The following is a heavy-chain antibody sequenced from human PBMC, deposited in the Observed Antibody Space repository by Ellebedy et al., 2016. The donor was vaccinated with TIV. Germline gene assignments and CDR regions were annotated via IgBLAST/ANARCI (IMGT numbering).Heavy chain of an antibody. CDR1: GFSLSTYG. CDR2: KRFDGRNE. J-gene: IGHJ4*02. Sequence: GESLKISCVASGFSLSTYGMHWVRQAPGKGLEWVAFKRFDGRNEYNRDSVKGRFIISRDVSKNTLYLQMNRLRAEDTAMYYCTRETNSPPGAVAGTGFDCWGQGTLVTVSS. V-gene: IGHV3-30*02. CDR3: TRETNSPPGAVAGTGFDC. D-gene: IGHD6-19*01.